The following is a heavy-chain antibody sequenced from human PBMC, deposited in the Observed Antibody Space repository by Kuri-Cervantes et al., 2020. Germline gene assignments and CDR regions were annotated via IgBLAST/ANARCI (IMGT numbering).Heavy chain of an antibody. CDR1: GFTFSSYS. CDR2: ISSSSSYI. D-gene: IGHD3-9*01. CDR3: TSGYDILTGYPYFDY. Sequence: GGSLRLSCAASGFTFSSYSMNWVRQAPGKGLEWVSSISSSSSYIYYADSVKGRCTISRDNAKNSLYLQMNSLRAEDTAVYYCTSGYDILTGYPYFDYWGQGTLVTVSS. V-gene: IGHV3-21*01. J-gene: IGHJ4*02.